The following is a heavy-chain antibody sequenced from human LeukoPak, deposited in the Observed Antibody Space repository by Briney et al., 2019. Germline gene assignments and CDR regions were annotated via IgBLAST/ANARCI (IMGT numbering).Heavy chain of an antibody. CDR2: ISAYNSNT. Sequence: ASVKVSCKASGYTFTSYGISWVRQAPGQGLEWMGWISAYNSNTNYAQKLQGRVTMTTDTSTSTAYMELRSLRSDDTAVYYCARGSGRFLEWLEYYYYGMDVWGQGTTVTVSS. J-gene: IGHJ6*02. D-gene: IGHD3-3*01. CDR3: ARGSGRFLEWLEYYYYGMDV. CDR1: GYTFTSYG. V-gene: IGHV1-18*01.